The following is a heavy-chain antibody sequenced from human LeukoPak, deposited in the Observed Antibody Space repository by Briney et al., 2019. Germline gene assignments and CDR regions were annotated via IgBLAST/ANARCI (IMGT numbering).Heavy chain of an antibody. CDR2: INHGGST. CDR3: ARGTNPYDYVWGSYRVFDY. D-gene: IGHD3-16*02. V-gene: IGHV4-34*01. CDR1: GGSFSGYY. J-gene: IGHJ4*02. Sequence: SETLSLTCAVYGGSFSGYYWSWIRQPPGKGLEWIGEINHGGSTNYNPSLKSRVTISVDASKNQFSLKLSSVTAADTAVYYCARGTNPYDYVWGSYRVFDYWGQGTLVTVSS.